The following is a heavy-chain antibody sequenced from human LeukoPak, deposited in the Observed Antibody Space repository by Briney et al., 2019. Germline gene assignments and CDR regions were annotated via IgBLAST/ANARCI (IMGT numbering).Heavy chain of an antibody. V-gene: IGHV1-2*02. J-gene: IGHJ4*02. Sequence: ASVKVSCKASGYTFTGYYRHWVRQAPGQGLDWMGWINPNSGGTNYAQKFQGRVTMTRDTSISTAYMELSRLRFDDTAVYYCASGDYGDPPLNYWGQGTLVTVSS. CDR3: ASGDYGDPPLNY. CDR1: GYTFTGYY. D-gene: IGHD4-17*01. CDR2: INPNSGGT.